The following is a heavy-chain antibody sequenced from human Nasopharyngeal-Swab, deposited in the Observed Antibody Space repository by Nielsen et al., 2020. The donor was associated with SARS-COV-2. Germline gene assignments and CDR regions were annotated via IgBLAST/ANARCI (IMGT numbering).Heavy chain of an antibody. CDR3: ARGLFDGGYQFALDY. J-gene: IGHJ4*02. Sequence: GESLKISCVASGYSFRTYGMSWVRRVPGKGLEWVSYISSTSSVILHADSVKGRFTISRDNAKNSLYLQMNSLRDEDTALYYCARGLFDGGYQFALDYWGQGTLVTVSS. CDR1: GYSFRTYG. CDR2: ISSTSSVI. V-gene: IGHV3-48*02. D-gene: IGHD2-15*01.